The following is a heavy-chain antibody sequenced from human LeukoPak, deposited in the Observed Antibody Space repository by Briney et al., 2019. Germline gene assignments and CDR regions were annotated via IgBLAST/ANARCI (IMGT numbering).Heavy chain of an antibody. D-gene: IGHD3-10*01. CDR3: ARGRPVLLWFGEPSNWFDP. J-gene: IGHJ5*02. CDR2: IYHSGST. V-gene: IGHV4-59*12. Sequence: PSETLSLTCSVSGGSIYTYYWSWIRQSPGKGLEWIGYIYHSGSTNYNPSLKSRVTISVDTSKNQFSLKLSSVTAADTAVYYCARGRPVLLWFGEPSNWFDPWGQGTLVTVSS. CDR1: GGSIYTYY.